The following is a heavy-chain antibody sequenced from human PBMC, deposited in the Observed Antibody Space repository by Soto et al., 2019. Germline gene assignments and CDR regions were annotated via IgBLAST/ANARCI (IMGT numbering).Heavy chain of an antibody. V-gene: IGHV4-59*08. Sequence: SETLSLTCTVSGGSISSYYWSWIRQPPGKGLEWIGYIYYSGSTNYNPSLKSRVTISVDTSKNQFSLKLSSVTAADTAVYYCARLNADYYYYYMAVWGKGTTVTVSS. J-gene: IGHJ6*03. CDR1: GGSISSYY. D-gene: IGHD2-2*01. CDR2: IYYSGST. CDR3: ARLNADYYYYYMAV.